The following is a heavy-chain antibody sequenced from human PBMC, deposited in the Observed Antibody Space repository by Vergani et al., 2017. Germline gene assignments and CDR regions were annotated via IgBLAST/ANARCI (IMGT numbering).Heavy chain of an antibody. D-gene: IGHD3-10*01. J-gene: IGHJ5*02. CDR3: ARDFITMVRRLISQYNWFDP. CDR1: GGTFSSYS. CDR2: IISLLNIT. V-gene: IGHV1-69*08. Sequence: QVQLVQSGAEVKQPGSSVKVSCKASGGTFSSYSLSWVRQAPGQGLEWMGRIISLLNITNYAQKFQGRVTITADKSTSTAYMELSSLRSEDTAIYYCARDFITMVRRLISQYNWFDPWGQGTLVTVSS.